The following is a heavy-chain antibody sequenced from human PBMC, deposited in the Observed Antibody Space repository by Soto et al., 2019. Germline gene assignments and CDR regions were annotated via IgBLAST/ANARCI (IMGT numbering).Heavy chain of an antibody. J-gene: IGHJ5*02. CDR2: ISSGGTTI. Sequence: PGGSLRLSCAASGFTFSDYYMSWIRQAPGKGLEWVSYISSGGTTIYYADSVKGRFTISRDDAKNSLFLQMNSLRPEDTAVYFCATKGGGYYFQFDPWGQGTPVTVSS. CDR1: GFTFSDYY. D-gene: IGHD3-22*01. CDR3: ATKGGGYYFQFDP. V-gene: IGHV3-11*01.